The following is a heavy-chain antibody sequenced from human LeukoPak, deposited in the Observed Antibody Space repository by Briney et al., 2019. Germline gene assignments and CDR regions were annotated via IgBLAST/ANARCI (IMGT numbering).Heavy chain of an antibody. CDR3: ARVSAYCGGDCYYYFDY. J-gene: IGHJ4*02. CDR1: GYSISSGYY. CDR2: IYHSGST. V-gene: IGHV4-38-2*02. D-gene: IGHD2-21*02. Sequence: SETPSLTCTVSGYSISSGYYWGWIRQPPGKGLEWIGSIYHSGSTYYNPSLKSRVTISVDTSKNQFSLKLSSVTAADTAVYYCARVSAYCGGDCYYYFDYWGQGTLVTVSS.